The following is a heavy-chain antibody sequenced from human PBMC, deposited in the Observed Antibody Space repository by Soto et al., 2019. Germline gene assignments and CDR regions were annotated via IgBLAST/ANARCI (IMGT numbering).Heavy chain of an antibody. CDR2: IASSGTPI. CDR3: TREGI. J-gene: IGHJ4*02. Sequence: EVQLVESGGGLAQPGGSLRLSCAASGFTFSDYAMNWVRQVPGKGLEWISQIASSGTPIYYADSVRGRFTISRDNDENSLYLQMNSLRDEDTAVYFCTREGIWGQGTLVTVSS. V-gene: IGHV3-48*02. CDR1: GFTFSDYA.